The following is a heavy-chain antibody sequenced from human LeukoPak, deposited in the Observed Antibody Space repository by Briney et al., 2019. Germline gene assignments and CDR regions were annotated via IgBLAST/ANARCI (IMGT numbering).Heavy chain of an antibody. D-gene: IGHD6-13*01. CDR2: ISYDGINK. CDR1: GFTFSSYA. J-gene: IGHJ4*02. CDR3: ARLGRGGYSSSWADY. V-gene: IGHV3-30*04. Sequence: PGGSLRLSCAASGFTFSSYAMHWVRQAPGKGLEWVAVISYDGINKYYADSVKGRFTISRDNAKNTLYLQMNSLSAEDTAVYYCARLGRGGYSSSWADYWGQGTLVTVSS.